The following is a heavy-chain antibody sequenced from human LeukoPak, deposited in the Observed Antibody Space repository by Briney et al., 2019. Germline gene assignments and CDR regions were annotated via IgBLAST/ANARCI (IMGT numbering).Heavy chain of an antibody. CDR2: INPNGGGS. CDR1: GYTLTELS. V-gene: IGHV1-46*04. Sequence: GASVKVSCKVSGYTLTELSMHWVRQAPGQGLEWMGIINPNGGGSTYAQKLQGRVRMTRDMSTTTFYMEMTTLISEDTAVYYCATSSEFGDNAELEVWGQGTLVTVSS. CDR3: ATSSEFGDNAELEV. J-gene: IGHJ1*01. D-gene: IGHD4-17*01.